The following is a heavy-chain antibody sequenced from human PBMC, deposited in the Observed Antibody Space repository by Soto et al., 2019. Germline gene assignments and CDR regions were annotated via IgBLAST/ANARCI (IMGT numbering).Heavy chain of an antibody. CDR2: IIPIFGTA. D-gene: IGHD5-18*01. CDR3: ARDDRGYSYGHFDY. CDR1: GGTFSSYT. V-gene: IGHV1-69*13. J-gene: IGHJ4*02. Sequence: SVKVSCKASGGTFSSYTISWVRQAPGQGLEWMGGIIPIFGTANYAQKFQGRVTITADESTSTAYMELSSLRSEDTAVYYCARDDRGYSYGHFDYWGQGTLVTVSS.